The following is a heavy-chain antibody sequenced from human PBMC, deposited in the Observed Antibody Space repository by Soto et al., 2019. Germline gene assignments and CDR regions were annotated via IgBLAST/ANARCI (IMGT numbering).Heavy chain of an antibody. CDR3: ARLHETYYYDRSGYP. Sequence: QVQLVQSGAEVKKPGSWVKVSCKASGGTFSSYTISWVRQAPGQGLEWMGRIIPILGMANYAQKFQGRVTITADKSTSTAYMELSSLRSEDTAVYYCARLHETYYYDRSGYPWGQGTLVTVSS. V-gene: IGHV1-69*02. CDR1: GGTFSSYT. J-gene: IGHJ4*02. CDR2: IIPILGMA. D-gene: IGHD3-22*01.